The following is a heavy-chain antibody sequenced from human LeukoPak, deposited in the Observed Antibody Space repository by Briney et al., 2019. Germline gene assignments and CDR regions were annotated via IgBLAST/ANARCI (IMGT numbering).Heavy chain of an antibody. V-gene: IGHV4-34*01. Sequence: SETLSLTCAVYGGSFSGYYWSWIRQPPGKGLEWIGEINHSGSTNYNPSLKSRVTISVDTSKNQFSLKLSSVTAADTAVYYCARAAEYYYDSSGYYFPYYFDYWGQGTLVTVSS. J-gene: IGHJ4*02. D-gene: IGHD3-22*01. CDR1: GGSFSGYY. CDR3: ARAAEYYYDSSGYYFPYYFDY. CDR2: INHSGST.